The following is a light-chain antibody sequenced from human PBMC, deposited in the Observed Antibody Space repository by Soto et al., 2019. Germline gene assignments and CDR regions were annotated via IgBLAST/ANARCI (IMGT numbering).Light chain of an antibody. CDR1: QSVSSY. J-gene: IGKJ5*01. Sequence: EIVLTQSPATLSLSPGERASLSCRASQSVSSYLAWYQQKPGQAPRLLIYDASNRATGIPARFSGSGSGTDFILTISSLEPEDFAVYYCQQRSNFITFGQGTRLGIK. CDR2: DAS. CDR3: QQRSNFIT. V-gene: IGKV3-11*01.